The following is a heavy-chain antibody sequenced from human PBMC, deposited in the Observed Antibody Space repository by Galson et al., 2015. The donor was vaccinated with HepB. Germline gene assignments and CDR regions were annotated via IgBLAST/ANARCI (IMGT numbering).Heavy chain of an antibody. CDR1: GFTFGFTFRSNA. CDR3: AKDRGGAGTFDS. CDR2: ITGSGGRT. V-gene: IGHV3-23*01. D-gene: IGHD2-21*01. J-gene: IGHJ4*02. Sequence: SLRLSCAGSGFTFGFTFRSNAMSWVRQAPGRGLEWVSGITGSGGRTYYADSVKGRFTISRDNSSNTLFLQMSSLRAEDTAVYYCAKDRGGAGTFDSWGQGTLVTVSS.